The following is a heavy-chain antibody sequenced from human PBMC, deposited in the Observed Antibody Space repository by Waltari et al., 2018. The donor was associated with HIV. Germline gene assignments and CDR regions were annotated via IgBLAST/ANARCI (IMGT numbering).Heavy chain of an antibody. D-gene: IGHD6-13*01. CDR1: GGSVSSGSNF. CDR2: ISYSGHT. CDR3: ARHNSRWPGPFDS. Sequence: QVQLQESGPGLVKPSETLSLTCTVSGGSVSSGSNFWSWIRQPPGKGLEWIGYISYSGHTSYNPSLKSRLTISIGTSKSQFSLKLISVTAADTAVYYCARHNSRWPGPFDSWGQGTLVIVSS. V-gene: IGHV4-61*01. J-gene: IGHJ4*02.